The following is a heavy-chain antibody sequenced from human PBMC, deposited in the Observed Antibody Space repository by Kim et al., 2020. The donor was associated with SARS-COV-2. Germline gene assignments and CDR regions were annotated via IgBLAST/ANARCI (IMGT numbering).Heavy chain of an antibody. CDR3: ARREAGANYFDS. Sequence: SETLSLTCTVSGDSITSHYWSWIRQPAGKGLEWIGCIYNSGSTNYNPSLKSRVTMSVDTSKNQFSLKLTSVTAADTAVYYCARREAGANYFDSWGKGSLV. V-gene: IGHV4-4*07. J-gene: IGHJ4*02. CDR1: GDSITSHY. CDR2: IYNSGST. D-gene: IGHD2-2*01.